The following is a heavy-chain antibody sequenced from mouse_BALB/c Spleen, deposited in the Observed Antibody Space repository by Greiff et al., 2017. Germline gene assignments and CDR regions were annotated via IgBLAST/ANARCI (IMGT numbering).Heavy chain of an antibody. CDR3: ARSGGNYVSFAY. V-gene: IGHV5-17*02. J-gene: IGHJ3*01. D-gene: IGHD1-1*02. CDR1: GFTFSSFG. CDR2: ISSGSSTI. Sequence: EVKLVESGGGLVQPGGSRKLSCAASGFTFSSFGMHWVRQAPEKGLEWVAYISSGSSTIYYADTVKGRFTIARDNPKNTLFLQMTSLRSEDTAMYYCARSGGNYVSFAYWGQGTLVTVSA.